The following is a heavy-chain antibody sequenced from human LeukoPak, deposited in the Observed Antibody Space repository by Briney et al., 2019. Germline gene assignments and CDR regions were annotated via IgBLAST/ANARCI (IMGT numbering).Heavy chain of an antibody. CDR1: GFTFSSYA. J-gene: IGHJ4*02. V-gene: IGHV3-64D*06. CDR3: VKEHGY. Sequence: PGGSLRLSCSASGFTFSSYAMHWVRQAPGKGLEYVSGISSNGGNTYYAESVKGRFTISRDNPKNTLYLQMSSLRAEDTAVYYCVKEHGYWGQGTLVTVSS. CDR2: ISSNGGNT.